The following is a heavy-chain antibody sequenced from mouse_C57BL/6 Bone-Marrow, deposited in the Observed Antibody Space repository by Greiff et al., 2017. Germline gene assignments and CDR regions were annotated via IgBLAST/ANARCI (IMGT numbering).Heavy chain of an antibody. Sequence: EVKLVESGGGLVQPGGSLKLSCAASGFTFSDYYMYWVRQTPEKRLEWVAYISNGGGSTYYPDTVKGRFTISRDNAKNTLYLQMSRLKSEDTAMYYCARLSMITTPCYFDYWGQGTTLTVSS. CDR1: GFTFSDYY. CDR2: ISNGGGST. CDR3: ARLSMITTPCYFDY. J-gene: IGHJ2*01. D-gene: IGHD2-4*01. V-gene: IGHV5-12*01.